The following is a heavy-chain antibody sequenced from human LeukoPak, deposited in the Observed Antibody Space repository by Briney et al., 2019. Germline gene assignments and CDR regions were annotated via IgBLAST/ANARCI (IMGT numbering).Heavy chain of an antibody. CDR2: IYYSGST. CDR3: ARESGSYGGNSPYYFDY. D-gene: IGHD4-23*01. Sequence: PSQTLSLTCTVSGGSISSGGYYWSWIRQHPGKGLEWIGYIYYSGSTYYNPSLKNRVTISVDTSKNQFSLKLSSVTAADTAVYYCARESGSYGGNSPYYFDYWGQGTLVTVSS. J-gene: IGHJ4*02. V-gene: IGHV4-31*03. CDR1: GGSISSGGYY.